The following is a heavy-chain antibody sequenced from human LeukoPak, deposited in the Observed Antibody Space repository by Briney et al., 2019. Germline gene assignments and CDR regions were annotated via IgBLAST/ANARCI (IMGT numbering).Heavy chain of an antibody. CDR1: GFTFTSHD. V-gene: IGHV1-18*01. CDR2: ISAYNGNT. CDR3: ARAIVVVIYDAFDI. Sequence: ASVKVSCKASGFTFTSHDYNWVRQATGQGLEWMGWISAYNGNTNYAQKLQGRVTMTTDTSTSTAYMELRSLRSDDTAVYYCARAIVVVIYDAFDIWGQGTMVTVSS. J-gene: IGHJ3*02. D-gene: IGHD3-22*01.